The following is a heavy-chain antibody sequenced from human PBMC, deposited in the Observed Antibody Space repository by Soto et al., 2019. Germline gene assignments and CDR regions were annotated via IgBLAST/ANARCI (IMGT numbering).Heavy chain of an antibody. CDR2: ISDTGVNT. Sequence: EVQLLESGGGLVQPGGSLRLSCAASGFTFSSYAMTWVRQAPGKGLEWIAAISDTGVNTFYADSVKGRFTISRDNSKNTLHPQMNGLRAEDTALYYCAKDAGSFDYWGQGTLVTVSS. V-gene: IGHV3-23*01. CDR1: GFTFSSYA. CDR3: AKDAGSFDY. J-gene: IGHJ4*02.